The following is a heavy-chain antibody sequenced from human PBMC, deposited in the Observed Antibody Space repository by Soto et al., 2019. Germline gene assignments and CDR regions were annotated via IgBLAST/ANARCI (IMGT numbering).Heavy chain of an antibody. D-gene: IGHD2-15*01. CDR2: INKDGSEK. J-gene: IGHJ4*02. CDR1: GFTFSSGYTFSSFW. CDR3: VIDRRVAPWFSY. V-gene: IGHV3-7*03. Sequence: VQLVESGGGSVQPGGSLRLSCAASGFTFSSGYTFSSFWMSWVRQPPGKGLEWVANINKDGSEKYYMDSVKGRFTISRDNAKNSLDLQMDSLRAEDTAIYYCVIDRRVAPWFSYWGQGTLVTAPS.